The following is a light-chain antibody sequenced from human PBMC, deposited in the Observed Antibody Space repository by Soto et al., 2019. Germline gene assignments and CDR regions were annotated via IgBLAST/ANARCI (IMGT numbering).Light chain of an antibody. V-gene: IGLV1-51*01. Sequence: QSVLTQPPSVSAAPGQKVTISCSGSNSNIGSHYVSWYQQLPGTAPKLLIYDNNKRPSGIPDRFSGSKSGTSATLGITGLQTGDEADYYCGTWDSSLSVVLFGGGTKLTVL. CDR3: GTWDSSLSVVL. CDR2: DNN. CDR1: NSNIGSHY. J-gene: IGLJ2*01.